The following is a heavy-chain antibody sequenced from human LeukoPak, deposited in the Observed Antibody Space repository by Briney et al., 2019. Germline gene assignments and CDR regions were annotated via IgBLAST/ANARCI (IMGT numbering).Heavy chain of an antibody. D-gene: IGHD5-24*01. Sequence: GASVEVSCKASGYTSTSYDFNWVRQATGQRPEWMGWMSPNSGDTGYAQKFQGRVTITADESTSTAYMELSSLRSEDTAVYYCVGEMATTSNFDYWGQGTLVTVSS. V-gene: IGHV1-8*01. CDR3: VGEMATTSNFDY. J-gene: IGHJ4*02. CDR2: MSPNSGDT. CDR1: GYTSTSYD.